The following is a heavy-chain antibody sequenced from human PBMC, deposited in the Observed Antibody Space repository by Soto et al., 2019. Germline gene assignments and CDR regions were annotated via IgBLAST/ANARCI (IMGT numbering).Heavy chain of an antibody. J-gene: IGHJ4*02. V-gene: IGHV3-48*01. D-gene: IGHD2-15*01. Sequence: PGGSLRLSCAASGFSFSSYSMNWVRQAPGKGLEWISYISSRSNIIYYADSVEGRFTISRDNAQHSLYLQMNNLRAEDTAVYYCASDSGFCSGDSCYSGPSDYWGQGTLVTVSS. CDR1: GFSFSSYS. CDR2: ISSRSNII. CDR3: ASDSGFCSGDSCYSGPSDY.